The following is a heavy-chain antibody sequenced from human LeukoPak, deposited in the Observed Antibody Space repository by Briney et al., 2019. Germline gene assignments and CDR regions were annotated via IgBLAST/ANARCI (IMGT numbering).Heavy chain of an antibody. CDR3: ARQTWIQLWFFDY. Sequence: SETLSLTCSVSGGSIGGSSYYWAWIRQPPGKGLEWVGSSYHTGGTYYTPSLKSRVTISVDTSKNQFSLKLSSVTAADTAVYFCARQTWIQLWFFDYWGQGTLVTVSS. CDR1: GGSIGGSSYY. J-gene: IGHJ4*02. V-gene: IGHV4-39*01. CDR2: SYHTGGT. D-gene: IGHD5-18*01.